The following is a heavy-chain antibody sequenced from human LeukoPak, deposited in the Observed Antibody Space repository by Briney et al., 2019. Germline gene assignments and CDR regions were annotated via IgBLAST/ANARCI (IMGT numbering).Heavy chain of an antibody. CDR3: ASYDYYDSSGSFDY. CDR2: ISGSGGST. V-gene: IGHV3-23*01. D-gene: IGHD3-22*01. CDR1: GVTFSSYA. J-gene: IGHJ4*02. Sequence: GGSLRLSCAAPGVTFSSYAMSWVRQAPGKGLEWVSAISGSGGSTYYADSVTGGFTISRDNSKNTLYLQMNILRAEGTAVYYCASYDYYDSSGSFDYWGQGTLVTVSS.